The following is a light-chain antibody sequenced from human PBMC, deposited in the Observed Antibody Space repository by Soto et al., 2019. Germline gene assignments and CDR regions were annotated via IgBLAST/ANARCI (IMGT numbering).Light chain of an antibody. J-gene: IGKJ3*01. CDR2: AAS. CDR1: QTISSY. Sequence: DIQMTQSPSSLSASAGDRVTITCRASQTISSYLNWYQQIPGKAPKLLIYAASSLQSGVPSRFSGSGSGTDFTLTISSLQPEDVATYYCQQSYGTPFTFGPGTKVDVK. V-gene: IGKV1-39*01. CDR3: QQSYGTPFT.